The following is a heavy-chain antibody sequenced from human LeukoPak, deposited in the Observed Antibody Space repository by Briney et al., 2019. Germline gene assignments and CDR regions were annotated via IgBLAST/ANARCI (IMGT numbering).Heavy chain of an antibody. V-gene: IGHV3-23*01. Sequence: PGGSLRLSCLTSGFTLSTNAMSWVRQAPGKGLEWLSGISGSGASTYYADSVKGRFTISRDNSKNTLYLQMNSLRAEDTAVYYCAKDRSKLQLWLYDYWGQGTLVTVSS. CDR1: GFTLSTNA. CDR2: ISGSGAST. D-gene: IGHD5-18*01. J-gene: IGHJ4*02. CDR3: AKDRSKLQLWLYDY.